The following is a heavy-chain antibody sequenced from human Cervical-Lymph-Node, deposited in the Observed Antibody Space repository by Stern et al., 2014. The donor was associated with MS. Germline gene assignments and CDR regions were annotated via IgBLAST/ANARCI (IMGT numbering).Heavy chain of an antibody. V-gene: IGHV1-18*01. CDR3: ARGLLGIENAFDI. J-gene: IGHJ3*02. D-gene: IGHD2-15*01. CDR2: IITNNAGT. Sequence: VQLVESGAEVKKPGASVKVSCKASGYTFTSYGISWVRQAPGQGLEWMGWIITNNAGTDYTQKLQCRVSMTTDTATITAYMELRSLRSDDTAVYYCARGLLGIENAFDIWGQGTMVTVSS. CDR1: GYTFTSYG.